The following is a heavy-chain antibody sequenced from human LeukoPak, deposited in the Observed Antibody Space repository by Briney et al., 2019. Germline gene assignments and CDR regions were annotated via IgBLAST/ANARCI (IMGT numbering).Heavy chain of an antibody. Sequence: EGSLRLSCAASGFTFSSYSMNWVRQAPGKGLEWVSYISSSSSTIYYADSVKGRFTISRDNAKNSLYLQMNSLRAEDTAVYYCARVSGGSRLDYWGQGTLVTVSS. V-gene: IGHV3-48*04. D-gene: IGHD1-26*01. J-gene: IGHJ4*02. CDR2: ISSSSSTI. CDR3: ARVSGGSRLDY. CDR1: GFTFSSYS.